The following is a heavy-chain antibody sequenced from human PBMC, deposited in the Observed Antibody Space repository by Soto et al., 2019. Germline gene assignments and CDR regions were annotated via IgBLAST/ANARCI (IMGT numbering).Heavy chain of an antibody. Sequence: ASVKVSCKASGYTFTNYAVHWVRQAPGQRLEWMGWINAGNGNTRFSQNLQGRVTITRDTSARTVYMELSSLRSEDTAVYYCARGHLALFPVASWFYYMYFWGKGTTVPVSS. CDR3: ARGHLALFPVASWFYYMYF. CDR2: INAGNGNT. V-gene: IGHV1-3*01. CDR1: GYTFTNYA. D-gene: IGHD3-9*01. J-gene: IGHJ6*03.